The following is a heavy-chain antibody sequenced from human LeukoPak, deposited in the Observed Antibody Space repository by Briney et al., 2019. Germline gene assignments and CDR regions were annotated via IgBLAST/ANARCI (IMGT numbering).Heavy chain of an antibody. CDR3: ARVDVGATTNYYYGMDV. Sequence: GGSLRLSCAASGFTFRSSVMSWVRQAPGRGLEWVSSVGGSDDTANYAASVTGRFTISRDNAKNSLYLQMNSLRAEDTAVYYCARVDVGATTNYYYGMDVWGQGTTVTVSS. J-gene: IGHJ6*02. CDR1: GFTFRSSV. D-gene: IGHD1-26*01. CDR2: VGGSDDTA. V-gene: IGHV3-23*01.